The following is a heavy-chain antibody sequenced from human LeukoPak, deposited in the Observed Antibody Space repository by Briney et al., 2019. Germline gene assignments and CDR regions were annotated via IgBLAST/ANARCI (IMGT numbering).Heavy chain of an antibody. CDR3: ARLPLFPNGVPTHFDY. J-gene: IGHJ4*02. CDR2: IYYSGST. V-gene: IGHV4-39*01. D-gene: IGHD2-8*01. CDR1: GGSISSSSYY. Sequence: PSETLSLTCTVSGGSISSSSYYWGWIRQPPGKGLEWIGSIYYSGSTYYNPSLKSRVTISVDTSKNQFSLKLSSVTAADTAVYYCARLPLFPNGVPTHFDYWGQGTLVTVSS.